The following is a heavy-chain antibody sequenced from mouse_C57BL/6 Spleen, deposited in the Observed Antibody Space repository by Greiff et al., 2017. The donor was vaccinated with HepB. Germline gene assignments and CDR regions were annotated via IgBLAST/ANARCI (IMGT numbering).Heavy chain of an antibody. CDR3: ARDHGPYDYAGLAWFAY. CDR2: ISDGGSYT. CDR1: GFTFSSYA. J-gene: IGHJ3*01. V-gene: IGHV5-4*03. D-gene: IGHD2-4*01. Sequence: EVKLVESGGGLVKPGRSLKLSCAASGFTFSSYAMSWVRQTPEKRLEWVATISDGGSYTYYPDNVKGRFTISRYNAKNTLYLQMSHLKSEDTARYYCARDHGPYDYAGLAWFAYWGQGTLVTVSA.